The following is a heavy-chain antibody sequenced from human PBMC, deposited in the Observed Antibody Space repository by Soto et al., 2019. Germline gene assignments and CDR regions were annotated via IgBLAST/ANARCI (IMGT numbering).Heavy chain of an antibody. V-gene: IGHV4-31*03. Sequence: LSLTCTVSGGSTSSGGFYWSWIRQHPGKGLEWIGYIYYSGISYYNPSLKSRVSISLDTSRNQFSMTLNSVTAADTAVYYCARNGYTYGMDVWGQGATVTVSS. CDR1: GGSTSSGGFY. D-gene: IGHD5-18*01. CDR2: IYYSGIS. J-gene: IGHJ6*02. CDR3: ARNGYTYGMDV.